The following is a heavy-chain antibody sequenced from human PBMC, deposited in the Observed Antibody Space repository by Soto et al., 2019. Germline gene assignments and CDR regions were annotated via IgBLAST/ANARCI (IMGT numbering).Heavy chain of an antibody. V-gene: IGHV4-31*03. Sequence: LSLTCTVSGGSTSSGGFYWSWIRQHPGKGLEWIGYIYYSGISYYNPSLKSRVSISLDTSRNQFSMTLNSVTAADTAVYYCARNGYTYGMDVWGQGATVTVSS. CDR1: GGSTSSGGFY. D-gene: IGHD5-18*01. CDR2: IYYSGIS. J-gene: IGHJ6*02. CDR3: ARNGYTYGMDV.